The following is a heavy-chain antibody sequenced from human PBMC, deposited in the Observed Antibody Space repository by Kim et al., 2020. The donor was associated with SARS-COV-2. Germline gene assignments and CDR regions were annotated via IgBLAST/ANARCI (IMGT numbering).Heavy chain of an antibody. CDR2: ISYDGSNK. J-gene: IGHJ4*02. V-gene: IGHV3-30*18. CDR1: GFTFSSYG. Sequence: GGSLRLSCAASGFTFSSYGMHWVRQAPGKGLEWVAVISYDGSNKYYADSVKGRFTISRDNSKNTLYLQMNSLRAEDTAVYYCAKQLDRPPYDYVWGSYRYMGGEAPYYFDYWGQGTLVTVSS. CDR3: AKQLDRPPYDYVWGSYRYMGGEAPYYFDY. D-gene: IGHD3-16*02.